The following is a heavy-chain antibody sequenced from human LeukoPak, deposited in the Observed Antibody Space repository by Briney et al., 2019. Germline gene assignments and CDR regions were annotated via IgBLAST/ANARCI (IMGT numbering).Heavy chain of an antibody. CDR3: ARGGVGATRAEYFQH. V-gene: IGHV4-34*01. CDR2: INHSGST. J-gene: IGHJ1*01. Sequence: PSETLSLTCAVYGGSFSGYYWSWIRQPPGKGLEWIGEINHSGSTNYNPSLESRVTISVDTSKNQFSLKLSSVTAADTAVYYCARGGVGATRAEYFQHWGQGTLVTVSS. D-gene: IGHD1-26*01. CDR1: GGSFSGYY.